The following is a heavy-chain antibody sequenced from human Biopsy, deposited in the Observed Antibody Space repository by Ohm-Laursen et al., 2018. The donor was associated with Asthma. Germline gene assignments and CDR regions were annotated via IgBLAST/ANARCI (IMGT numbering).Heavy chain of an antibody. V-gene: IGHV3-53*01. CDR3: AKGDSSGWSHYYFDY. J-gene: IGHJ4*02. D-gene: IGHD6-19*01. CDR1: GFTVSRDH. Sequence: SLRLSCAASGFTVSRDHMFWVRQAPGKGLEWASVIYSGGTSDTADSVRGRFTIFRDFYKNTLYLQMDSLRAEDTAVYYCAKGDSSGWSHYYFDYWGQGTLVTVS. CDR2: IYSGGTS.